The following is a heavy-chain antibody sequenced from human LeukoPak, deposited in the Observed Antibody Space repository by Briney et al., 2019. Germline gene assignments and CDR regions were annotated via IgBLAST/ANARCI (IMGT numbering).Heavy chain of an antibody. CDR1: GFTFSSYE. Sequence: PPGGSLRLSCAASGFTFSSYEMNWVRQAPGKGLEWVSYISSSGSTIYYADSVKGRFTISRDNAKNSLYLQMNSLRAEDTAVYYCARDLYRIVVVPHYFDYWGQGTLVTVSS. CDR3: ARDLYRIVVVPHYFDY. CDR2: ISSSGSTI. D-gene: IGHD3-22*01. J-gene: IGHJ4*02. V-gene: IGHV3-48*03.